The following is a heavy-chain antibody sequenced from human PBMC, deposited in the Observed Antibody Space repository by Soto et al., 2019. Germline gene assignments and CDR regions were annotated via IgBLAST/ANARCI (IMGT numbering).Heavy chain of an antibody. Sequence: GESLKISCKCAGYVFSIHWVAWLRQMPGKGLEWVGIIYPGNSNTMYIPSFQGQVPISADTALSTTYLQWDTLKPSDPAIYFCASDSHCNGGNCPMGGFDMWGQGTMVTVSS. CDR2: IYPGNSNT. V-gene: IGHV5-51*01. CDR3: ASDSHCNGGNCPMGGFDM. D-gene: IGHD2-15*01. CDR1: GYVFSIHW. J-gene: IGHJ3*02.